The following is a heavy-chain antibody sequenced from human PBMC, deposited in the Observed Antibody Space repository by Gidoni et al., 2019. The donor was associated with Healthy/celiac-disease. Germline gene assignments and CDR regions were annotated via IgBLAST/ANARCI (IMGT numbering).Heavy chain of an antibody. CDR1: EYNLPSNY. CDR3: ARGLAEGTYYFDY. J-gene: IGHJ4*01. CDR2: INPSGGST. Sequence: QVQLVQSGTEAKKPGATVKVSCKAYEYNLPSNYMHWVRQAPGQGLEWMGIINPSGGSTSYAQKVQGRVTITRYTSASTVYMELSSLRSEDTTVYYCARGLAEGTYYFDYVGHGTLVTVSS. V-gene: IGHV1-46*03. D-gene: IGHD2-21*01.